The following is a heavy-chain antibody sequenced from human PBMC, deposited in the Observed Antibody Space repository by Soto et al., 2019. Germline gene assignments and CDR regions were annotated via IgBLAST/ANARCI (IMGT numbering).Heavy chain of an antibody. V-gene: IGHV3-53*04. D-gene: IGHD3-10*01. Sequence: GSLRLSCAASGFTVSSNYMSWVRQAPGKGLEWVSVIYSGGSTYYADSVKGRFTISRHNSKNTLYLQMNSLRAEDTAVYYCARDGWFGELSPYFDYWGQGTLVTVSS. CDR2: IYSGGST. J-gene: IGHJ4*02. CDR1: GFTVSSNY. CDR3: ARDGWFGELSPYFDY.